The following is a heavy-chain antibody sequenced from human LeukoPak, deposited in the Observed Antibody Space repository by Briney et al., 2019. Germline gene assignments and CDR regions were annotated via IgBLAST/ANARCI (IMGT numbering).Heavy chain of an antibody. CDR3: AKDQGFGELFSDAFDI. CDR2: ISGSGGST. CDR1: GFTFSSYS. V-gene: IGHV3-23*01. D-gene: IGHD3-10*01. Sequence: PGGSLRLSCAASGFTFSSYSMNWVRQAPGKGLEWVSAISGSGGSTYYADSVKGRFTISRDNSKNSLYLQMNSLRAEDTALYYCAKDQGFGELFSDAFDIWGQGTMVTVSS. J-gene: IGHJ3*02.